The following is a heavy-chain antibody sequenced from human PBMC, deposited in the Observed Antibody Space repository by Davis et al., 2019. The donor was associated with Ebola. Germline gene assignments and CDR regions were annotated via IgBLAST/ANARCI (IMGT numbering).Heavy chain of an antibody. CDR2: IGWNSGSI. CDR3: AKGIGAAYFYGMDV. D-gene: IGHD6-13*01. V-gene: IGHV3-9*01. CDR1: GFTFSSYA. Sequence: SLKISCAASGFTFSSYAMSWVRQAPGKGLEWVSGIGWNSGSIGYADSVKGRFTISRDNAKNSLYLQMNSLRVEDTALYYCAKGIGAAYFYGMDVWGQGTTVTVSS. J-gene: IGHJ6*02.